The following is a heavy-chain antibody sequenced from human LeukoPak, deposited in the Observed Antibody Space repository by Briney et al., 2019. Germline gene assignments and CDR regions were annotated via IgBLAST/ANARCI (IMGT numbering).Heavy chain of an antibody. CDR2: IKSDGST. CDR1: GYTFSTCW. CDR3: ARAPSEIGGYYPEYFRH. V-gene: IGHV3-74*01. D-gene: IGHD3-3*01. J-gene: IGHJ1*01. Sequence: GGSLRLSCAASGYTFSTCWMHWVPQAPGKGLVWVSRIKSDGSTNYADSVKGRFTISRDNAKNTLSLQMNRLSPEDTGVYYCARAPSEIGGYYPEYFRHWGQGTLVTVSS.